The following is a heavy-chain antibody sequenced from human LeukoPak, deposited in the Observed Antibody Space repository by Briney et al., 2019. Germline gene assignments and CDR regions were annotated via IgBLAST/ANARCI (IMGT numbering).Heavy chain of an antibody. CDR1: GYTFITYD. CDR3: ARSSGSYYGAFDY. V-gene: IGHV1-8*03. D-gene: IGHD1-26*01. CDR2: MNPNSGST. J-gene: IGHJ4*02. Sequence: GPVKVSCKASGYTFITYDINWVRQAPGQGLEWLGWMNPNSGSTGSVQKFQGRITISRNTSISTAYMELSSLRSEDTAVYYCARSSGSYYGAFDYWGQGTLVTVSS.